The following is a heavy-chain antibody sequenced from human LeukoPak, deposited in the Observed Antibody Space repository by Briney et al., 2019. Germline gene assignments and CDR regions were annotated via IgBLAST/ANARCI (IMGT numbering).Heavy chain of an antibody. D-gene: IGHD3-22*01. CDR2: IIPIFGTA. Sequence: ASVKVSCKASGGTFSSYAISWVRQAPGQGLEWMGGIIPIFGTANYAQKFQGRVTITADKSTSTAYMELSSLRSEDTAVYYCATLPIWYDSSGYSVDYWGQGTLVTVSS. CDR3: ATLPIWYDSSGYSVDY. CDR1: GGTFSSYA. V-gene: IGHV1-69*06. J-gene: IGHJ4*02.